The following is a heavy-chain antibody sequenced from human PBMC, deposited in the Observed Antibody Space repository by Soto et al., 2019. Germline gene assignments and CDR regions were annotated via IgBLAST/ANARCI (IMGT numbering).Heavy chain of an antibody. V-gene: IGHV1-18*01. Sequence: ASVKVSCKASGYTFTSYGISWVRQAPGQGLEWMGWISAYNGNTNYAQKLQGRVTMTTDTSTSTAYMELRSLRSDDTAVYYCARVSNWNWDYYYYYMDVWGKGTTVTVS. CDR1: GYTFTSYG. D-gene: IGHD1-7*01. CDR3: ARVSNWNWDYYYYYMDV. J-gene: IGHJ6*03. CDR2: ISAYNGNT.